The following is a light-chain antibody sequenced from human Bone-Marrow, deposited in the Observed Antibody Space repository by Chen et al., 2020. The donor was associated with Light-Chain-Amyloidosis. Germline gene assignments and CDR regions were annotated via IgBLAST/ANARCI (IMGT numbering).Light chain of an antibody. CDR1: NIGSTS. V-gene: IGLV3-21*02. CDR3: QVWDRSSDRPV. Sequence: SYVLTQPSSVSGAPGQTATIACGGNNIGSTSVHWYQQTPGQAPLLVVYDDSDRPSGIPERLSGSNVGNTATLTISRVEAGDEADYYCQVWDRSSDRPVFGGGTKLTVL. J-gene: IGLJ3*02. CDR2: DDS.